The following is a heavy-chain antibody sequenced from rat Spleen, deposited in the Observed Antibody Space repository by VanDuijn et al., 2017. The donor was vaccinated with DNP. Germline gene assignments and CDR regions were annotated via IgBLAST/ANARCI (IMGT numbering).Heavy chain of an antibody. Sequence: EVQLQESGPGLVKPSQSLSLTCSVTGYSITSTYWGWIRKFPGNKMEWMGYISYIGSTGYNPSLKSRISITRDTSKNQFFLQLNSVTTEDTATYYCARGLNYGGYIYSWYFDFWGPGTMVTVSS. CDR2: ISYIGST. CDR1: GYSITSTY. CDR3: ARGLNYGGYIYSWYFDF. J-gene: IGHJ1*01. V-gene: IGHV3-1*01. D-gene: IGHD1-11*01.